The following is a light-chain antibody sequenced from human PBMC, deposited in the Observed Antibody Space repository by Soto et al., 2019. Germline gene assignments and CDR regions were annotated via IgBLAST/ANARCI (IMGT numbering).Light chain of an antibody. J-gene: IGKJ2*01. CDR3: QQLTNFRFS. CDR2: GAS. V-gene: IGKV1-9*01. CDR1: QGINKF. Sequence: IQLTQSPSSLSASVGDRVTITCRARQGINKFLAWYQQRPGKAPQLLVYGASTLQSGVTSRFSGSGSGTDFTLTISSLQPEDWATYYCQQLTNFRFSVGQGTKLYIK.